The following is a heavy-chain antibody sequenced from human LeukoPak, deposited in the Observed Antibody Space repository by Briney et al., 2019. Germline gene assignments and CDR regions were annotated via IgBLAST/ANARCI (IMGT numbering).Heavy chain of an antibody. V-gene: IGHV3-9*01. CDR2: ISWNSGSI. D-gene: IGHD6-13*01. J-gene: IGHJ4*02. Sequence: GGSLRLSCAASGFTFDDYAMHWVRQAPGKGLEWVSGISWNSGSIGYADSVKGRFTISRDNAKNSLYLQMNSLRAEDTALYYCAKASGSWLNYYFDYWGQGTLVTVSS. CDR3: AKASGSWLNYYFDY. CDR1: GFTFDDYA.